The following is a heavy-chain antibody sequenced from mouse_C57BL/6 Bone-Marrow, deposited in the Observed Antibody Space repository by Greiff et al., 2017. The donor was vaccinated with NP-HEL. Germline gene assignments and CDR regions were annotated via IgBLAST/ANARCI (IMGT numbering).Heavy chain of an antibody. V-gene: IGHV1-62-2*01. CDR1: GYTFTEYT. CDR3: ARHPLYYGSSYGWFAY. CDR2: FYPGSGSL. D-gene: IGHD1-1*01. Sequence: VHLVESGAELVKPGASVKLSCKASGYTFTEYTIHWVKQRSGQGLEWIGWFYPGSGSLKYNEKFKDKATLTADKSSSTVYMELIRLTSEDSAVYFCARHPLYYGSSYGWFAYWGQGTLVTVSA. J-gene: IGHJ3*01.